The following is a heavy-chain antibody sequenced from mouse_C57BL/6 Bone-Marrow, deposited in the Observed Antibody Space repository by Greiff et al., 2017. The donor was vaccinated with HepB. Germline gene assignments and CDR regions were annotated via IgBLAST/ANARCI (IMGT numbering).Heavy chain of an antibody. CDR3: ARGDYGNYYAMDY. Sequence: VKLQESGAELARPGASVKMSCKASGYTFTSYTMHWVKQRPGQGLEWIGYINPSSGYTKYNQKFKDKATLTADKSSSTAYMQLSSLTSEDSAVYYCARGDYGNYYAMDYWGQGTSVTVSS. J-gene: IGHJ4*01. CDR1: GYTFTSYT. CDR2: INPSSGYT. D-gene: IGHD2-1*01. V-gene: IGHV1-4*01.